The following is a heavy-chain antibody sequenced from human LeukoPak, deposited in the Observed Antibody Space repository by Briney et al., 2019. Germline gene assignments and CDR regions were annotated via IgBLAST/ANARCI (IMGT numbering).Heavy chain of an antibody. CDR3: ARAPRDTNSWYYFDY. J-gene: IGHJ4*02. V-gene: IGHV4-31*02. CDR1: GGSISSGDYY. D-gene: IGHD5-18*01. Sequence: SETLSLTCTVSGGSISSGDYYWSWIRQHPGKGLEWIGYICYSGDTYYNPSLKSRVTISVDTSKNQFSLKLSSVTAADTAVYYCARAPRDTNSWYYFDYWGQGTLVSVSS. CDR2: ICYSGDT.